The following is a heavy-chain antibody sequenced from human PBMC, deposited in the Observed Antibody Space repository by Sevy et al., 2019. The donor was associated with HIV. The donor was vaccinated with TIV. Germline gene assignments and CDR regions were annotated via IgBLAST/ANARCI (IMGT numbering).Heavy chain of an antibody. CDR2: ISGGGGST. D-gene: IGHD3-3*01. Sequence: GGSLRLSCAASGFTFSSYAMSWVRQAPGKGLEWVSSISGGGGSTYYADSLKGRFTISRDKSRNMLYLQSNSLRAGDTAVDYCAKSPYFDFWSGHYTRGANFDYWGQGTLVTVSS. CDR1: GFTFSSYA. J-gene: IGHJ4*02. V-gene: IGHV3-23*01. CDR3: AKSPYFDFWSGHYTRGANFDY.